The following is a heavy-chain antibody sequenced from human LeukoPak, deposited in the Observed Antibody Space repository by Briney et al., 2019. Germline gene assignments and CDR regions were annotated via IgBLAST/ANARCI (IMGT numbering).Heavy chain of an antibody. CDR1: GYTFTDYY. D-gene: IGHD3-3*01. CDR2: INPDSGYT. V-gene: IGHV1-2*02. Sequence: PRASVKVSCKTSGYTFTDYYIHWVRQAPGQGLEWMGWINPDSGYTNYAQKFQGRVTMTRDTSINTAYMELSRLTSDDTAVYYCATDPRTTVFGTFRYYYMDVWGEGTTVAVSS. CDR3: ATDPRTTVFGTFRYYYMDV. J-gene: IGHJ6*03.